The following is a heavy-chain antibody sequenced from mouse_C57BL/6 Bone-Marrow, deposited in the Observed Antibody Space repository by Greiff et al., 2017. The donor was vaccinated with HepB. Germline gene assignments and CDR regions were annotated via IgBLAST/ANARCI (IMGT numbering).Heavy chain of an antibody. V-gene: IGHV8-8*01. CDR1: GFSLSTFGMG. CDR2: IWWDDDK. Sequence: QVQLKESGPGILQPSQTLSLTCSFSGFSLSTFGMGVGWIRQPSGKGLEWLAHIWWDDDKYYNPALKSRLTIPKDTSKNQVFLKIANVDTADTATYYCARIVYYGSSSWFAYWGQGTLVTVSA. D-gene: IGHD1-1*01. CDR3: ARIVYYGSSSWFAY. J-gene: IGHJ3*01.